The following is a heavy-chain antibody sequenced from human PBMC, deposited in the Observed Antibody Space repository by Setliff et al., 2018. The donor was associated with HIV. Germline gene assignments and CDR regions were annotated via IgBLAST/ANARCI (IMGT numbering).Heavy chain of an antibody. CDR1: GASSTASVNDFF. CDR3: AIGGRWYGEFSF. J-gene: IGHJ4*02. CDR2: IYASEST. V-gene: IGHV4-4*09. Sequence: LSLTCSVSGASSTASVNDFFWSWIRQPPGKGLEWLGYIYASESTNYNPSLNSRVTISVDASKNQFSLKLNSVTAADTAVYYCAIGGRWYGEFSFWGQGTLVTSPQ. D-gene: IGHD3-10*01.